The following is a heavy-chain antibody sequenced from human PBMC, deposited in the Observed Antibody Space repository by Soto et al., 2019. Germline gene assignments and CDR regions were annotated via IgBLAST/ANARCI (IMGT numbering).Heavy chain of an antibody. Sequence: QEQLVQSGAEVKKPGASVKVSCKASGYTFSDYHMHWVRQAPGQGLEWMAWINPNSGATNYAQKFQGRVTLTRDTSTSTAYIEFSSLTIDDTAIYYCTKSSNSVGLFAPWGQGTLVTVSS. D-gene: IGHD3-10*01. CDR3: TKSSNSVGLFAP. CDR1: GYTFSDYH. J-gene: IGHJ5*02. V-gene: IGHV1-2*02. CDR2: INPNSGAT.